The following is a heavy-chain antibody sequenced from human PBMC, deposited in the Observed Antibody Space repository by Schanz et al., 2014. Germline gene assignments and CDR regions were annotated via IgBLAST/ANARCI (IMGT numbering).Heavy chain of an antibody. D-gene: IGHD4-17*01. CDR1: GFTFSTYA. CDR3: AKDPHKDYGGKPQALDI. Sequence: EVELVESGGGLVLPGGSLRLSCATSGFTFSTYAMSWVRQAPGKGLEWVSGISGSGVITYYEDSVKGRFTISRDNSKNTLYLQMNSLRAEDTALYYCAKDPHKDYGGKPQALDIWGQGTMVTVSS. V-gene: IGHV3-23*04. J-gene: IGHJ3*02. CDR2: ISGSGVIT.